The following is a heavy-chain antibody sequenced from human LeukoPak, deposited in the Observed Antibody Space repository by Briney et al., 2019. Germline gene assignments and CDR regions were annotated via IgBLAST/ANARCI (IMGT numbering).Heavy chain of an antibody. CDR3: ARDKTRSYGYLFDY. V-gene: IGHV1-46*01. CDR2: INPGGGNT. CDR1: GYTFTGYY. Sequence: ASVKVSCKASGYTFTGYYMHWVRQAPGQGLKWMGIINPGGGNTCYAQKFRGRVTMTRDTSTSTVYMELSSLRSEDTAVYYCARDKTRSYGYLFDYWGQGTLVTVSS. D-gene: IGHD5-18*01. J-gene: IGHJ4*02.